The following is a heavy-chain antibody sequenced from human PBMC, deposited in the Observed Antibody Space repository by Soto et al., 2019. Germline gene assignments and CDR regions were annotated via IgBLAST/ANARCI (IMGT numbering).Heavy chain of an antibody. V-gene: IGHV1-24*01. J-gene: IGHJ4*02. D-gene: IGHD3-3*01. CDR3: TTGQRPLRFLEWLSRYYFDY. CDR1: GYTLTELS. CDR2: FDPEDGET. Sequence: ASVKVSCKVSGYTLTELSLHWLRHAPGKGLEWMGGFDPEDGETIYAQKFQGRVTMTEDTSTDTAYMELSSLRSEDTAVYYCTTGQRPLRFLEWLSRYYFDYWGQGTLVTVSS.